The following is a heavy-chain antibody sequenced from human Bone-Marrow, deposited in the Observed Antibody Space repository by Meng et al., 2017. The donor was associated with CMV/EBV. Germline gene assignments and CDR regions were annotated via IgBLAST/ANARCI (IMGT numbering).Heavy chain of an antibody. CDR3: ARYRRYCSSTSCSIRLAYYYYGMDV. D-gene: IGHD2-2*01. V-gene: IGHV3-7*03. Sequence: GESLKISCAASGFTFSSYWMSWVRQAPGKGLEWVANIKQDGSEKYYVDSVKGRFTISRDNAKNSLYLQMNSLRAEDTAVYYCARYRRYCSSTSCSIRLAYYYYGMDVWGQGTTVTVSS. CDR2: IKQDGSEK. J-gene: IGHJ6*02. CDR1: GFTFSSYW.